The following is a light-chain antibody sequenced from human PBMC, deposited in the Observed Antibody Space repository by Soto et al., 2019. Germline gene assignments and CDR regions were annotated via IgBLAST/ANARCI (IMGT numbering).Light chain of an antibody. J-gene: IGKJ4*01. CDR3: QQYYSTPPLT. V-gene: IGKV4-1*01. CDR2: WAS. Sequence: DIVMTQSPDSLAVSLGERATINCKSSQSVFYSSNNQNYLAWYQQKPGQPPKLLIYWASTRESGVPDRFSGSGSGTDFTLTISSLQAEDVAVYYCQQYYSTPPLTFGGGTKVEIK. CDR1: QSVFYSSNNQNY.